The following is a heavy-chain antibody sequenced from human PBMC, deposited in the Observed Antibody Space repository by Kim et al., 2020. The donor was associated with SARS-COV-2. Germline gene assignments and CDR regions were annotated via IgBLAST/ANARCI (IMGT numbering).Heavy chain of an antibody. V-gene: IGHV3-30*18. Sequence: GGSLRLSCAASGFSFSNYAMHWVRQAPGKGLEWVAAISDDGSSESYADSVKGRFTISRDDPKRTLYLQVSSLRSEDTAVYYCAKDSVGRIQWGLFHSWGQGTPVTVSS. D-gene: IGHD7-27*01. CDR1: GFSFSNYA. CDR3: AKDSVGRIQWGLFHS. CDR2: ISDDGSSE. J-gene: IGHJ4*02.